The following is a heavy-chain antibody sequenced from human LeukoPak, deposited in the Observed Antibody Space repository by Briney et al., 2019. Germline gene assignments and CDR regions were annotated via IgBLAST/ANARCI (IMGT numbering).Heavy chain of an antibody. V-gene: IGHV3-53*01. CDR2: IYSGGST. CDR3: ARAKVDIAAAGLYYFDY. Sequence: GGSLRLSCAASGFTVSSNYMSWVRQAPGKGLEWVSVIYSGGSTYYADSVKGRFTISRDNSKNTLYLQMNSLRAEDTAVYYCARAKVDIAAAGLYYFDYWGQGTLVTVSS. D-gene: IGHD6-13*01. J-gene: IGHJ4*02. CDR1: GFTVSSNY.